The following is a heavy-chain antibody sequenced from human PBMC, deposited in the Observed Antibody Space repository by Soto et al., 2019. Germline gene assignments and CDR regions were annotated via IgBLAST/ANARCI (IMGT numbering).Heavy chain of an antibody. D-gene: IGHD2-15*01. CDR2: IYHSGST. J-gene: IGHJ6*03. CDR1: GGSISSSSYY. Sequence: SETLSLTCTVSGGSISSSSYYWGWIRQPPGKGLEWIGEIYHSGSTNYNPSLKSRVTISVDKSKNQFSLKLSSVTAADTAVYYCAIVVVVAAHRRNYYYMDVWGKGTTVTV. V-gene: IGHV4-39*07. CDR3: AIVVVVAAHRRNYYYMDV.